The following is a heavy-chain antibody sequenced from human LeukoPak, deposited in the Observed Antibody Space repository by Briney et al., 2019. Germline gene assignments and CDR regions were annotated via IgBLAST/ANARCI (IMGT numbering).Heavy chain of an antibody. J-gene: IGHJ6*03. CDR1: GGSISSYY. CDR2: IYTSGST. CDR3: ARSTYYYDSNYMDV. D-gene: IGHD3-22*01. Sequence: SETLSLTCTVSGGSISSYYWSWIRQPAGKGLEWIGRIYTSGSTNYNPSLKSRVTMSVDTSKNQFSPKLSSVTAADTAVYYCARSTYYYDSNYMDVWGKGTTVTVSS. V-gene: IGHV4-4*07.